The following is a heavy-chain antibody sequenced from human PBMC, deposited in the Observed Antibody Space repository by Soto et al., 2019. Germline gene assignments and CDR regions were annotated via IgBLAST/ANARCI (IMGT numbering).Heavy chain of an antibody. CDR1: GVSISSGNW. CDR3: ARLVYVTRLNYMYLDF. Sequence: TSETLSLTCAVSGVSISSGNWWTWVRQTPQRGLEYIGEIFHDGTANYYPSFERRVAISVDTSKNQFSLKLTSVTAADTAIYFCARLVYVTRLNYMYLDFWGQGALVTVSS. CDR2: IFHDGTA. V-gene: IGHV4-4*02. J-gene: IGHJ4*02. D-gene: IGHD3-10*01.